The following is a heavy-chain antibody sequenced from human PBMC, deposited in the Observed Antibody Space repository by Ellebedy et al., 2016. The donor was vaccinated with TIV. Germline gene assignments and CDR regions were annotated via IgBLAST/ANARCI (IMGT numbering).Heavy chain of an antibody. J-gene: IGHJ4*02. CDR2: IYYSGST. D-gene: IGHD2-8*01. Sequence: SETLSLXXTVSGGSISSYYWSWIRQPPGKGLEWIGYIYYSGSTYYNPSLKSRVTISVDTSKNQFSLKLSSVTAADTAVYYCARELMTPITYYFDYWGQGTLVTVSS. CDR1: GGSISSYY. V-gene: IGHV4-30-4*01. CDR3: ARELMTPITYYFDY.